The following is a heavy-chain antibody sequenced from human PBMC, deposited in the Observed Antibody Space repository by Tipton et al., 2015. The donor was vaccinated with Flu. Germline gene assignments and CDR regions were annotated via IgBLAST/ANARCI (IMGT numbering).Heavy chain of an antibody. CDR2: VHYSGST. D-gene: IGHD3-10*01. Sequence: TLSLTCTVSGGSISSSTFYWGWIRQPPGKGLEWIRSVHYSGSTYYNPSLKSRVTISVDTSKNQFSLKLSSVTAADTAVYYCARGSGSGTDVTFYFWGQGTLVTVSS. CDR1: GGSISSSTFY. V-gene: IGHV4-39*07. CDR3: ARGSGSGTDVTFYF. J-gene: IGHJ4*02.